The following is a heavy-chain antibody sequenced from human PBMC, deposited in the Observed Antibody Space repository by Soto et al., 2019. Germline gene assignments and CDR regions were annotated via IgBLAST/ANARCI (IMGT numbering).Heavy chain of an antibody. J-gene: IGHJ6*02. Sequence: GESLKISCKGSGYSFTSYWIGWVRQMPGKGLEWMGIIYPGDSDTRYSPSFQGQVTISADKSISTAYLQWSSLKASDTAMYYCARHGAGAAAGTGAYYYYYGMDVWGQGTTVTVSS. D-gene: IGHD6-13*01. CDR1: GYSFTSYW. CDR3: ARHGAGAAAGTGAYYYYYGMDV. CDR2: IYPGDSDT. V-gene: IGHV5-51*01.